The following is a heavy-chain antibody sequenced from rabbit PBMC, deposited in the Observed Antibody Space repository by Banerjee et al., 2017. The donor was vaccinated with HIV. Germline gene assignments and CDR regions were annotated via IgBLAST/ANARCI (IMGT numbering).Heavy chain of an antibody. Sequence: QSLEESGGDLVKPGASLTLTCTASGFSFSSSYYMCWVRQAPGKGLEWIACIYAGSSGSTYYVSWAKGRFTISKTSSTTVTLQMTSLTAADTATYFCAREIPATGSYELWGPGTLVTVS. CDR1: GFSFSSSYY. V-gene: IGHV1S40*01. CDR2: IYAGSSGST. D-gene: IGHD5-1*01. CDR3: AREIPATGSYEL. J-gene: IGHJ4*01.